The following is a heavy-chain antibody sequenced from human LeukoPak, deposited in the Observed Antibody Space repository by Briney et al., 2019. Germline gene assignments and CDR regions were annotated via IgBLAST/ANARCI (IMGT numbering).Heavy chain of an antibody. D-gene: IGHD3-3*01. CDR2: INPNSGGT. Sequence: ASVKVSCKASGYTFTGYYMHWVRQAPGQGLEWMGWINPNSGGTNYAQKFQGRVTMTRDTSTSTVYMEPSSLRSEDTAVYYCARDLSSDFWSGYYSWGQGTLVTVSS. CDR3: ARDLSSDFWSGYYS. CDR1: GYTFTGYY. V-gene: IGHV1-2*02. J-gene: IGHJ4*02.